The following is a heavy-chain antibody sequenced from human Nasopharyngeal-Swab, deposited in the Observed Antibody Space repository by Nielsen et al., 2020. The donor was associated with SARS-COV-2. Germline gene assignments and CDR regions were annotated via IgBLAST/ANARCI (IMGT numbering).Heavy chain of an antibody. CDR3: ARDYYDSSGYSDYGMDV. V-gene: IGHV3-30-3*01. J-gene: IGHJ6*02. CDR1: GFTFSSYA. D-gene: IGHD3-22*01. Sequence: GGSLRLSCAASGFTFSSYAMHWVRQAPGKGLEWVAAISYDGSNKYYADSVKGRFTISRDNSKNTLYLQMNSLRAEDTAVYYCARDYYDSSGYSDYGMDVWGQGTTVTVSS. CDR2: ISYDGSNK.